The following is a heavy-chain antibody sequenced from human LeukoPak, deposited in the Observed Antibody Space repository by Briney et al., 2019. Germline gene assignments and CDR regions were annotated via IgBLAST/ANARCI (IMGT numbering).Heavy chain of an antibody. Sequence: GGSLRLSCAASAFTFSSQAMSWVRQAPGKGLEWVSGITTSVGSTNYAGSVKGRFTISRDNSKNTLYLQMNSLRAEDTAVYYCAKAAENWYFDLWGRGTLVTVSS. CDR1: AFTFSSQA. D-gene: IGHD1-14*01. J-gene: IGHJ2*01. V-gene: IGHV3-23*01. CDR3: AKAAENWYFDL. CDR2: ITTSVGST.